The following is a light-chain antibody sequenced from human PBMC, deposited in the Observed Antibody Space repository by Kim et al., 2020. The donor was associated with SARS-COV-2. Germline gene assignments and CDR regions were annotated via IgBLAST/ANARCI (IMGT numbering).Light chain of an antibody. V-gene: IGLV3-19*01. CDR2: GKN. CDR1: RLRSYY. Sequence: ALGQTVSITCQGDRLRSYYATGYQQKPVQAPILVIYGKNNRPSGIPDRFAGSSSGNTASLTITGTQAGDEADYYCNSRDSNDNVVFGGGTQLTVL. J-gene: IGLJ2*01. CDR3: NSRDSNDNVV.